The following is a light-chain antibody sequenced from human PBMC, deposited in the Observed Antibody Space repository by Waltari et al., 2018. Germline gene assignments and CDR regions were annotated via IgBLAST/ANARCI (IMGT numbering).Light chain of an antibody. CDR2: YDR. CDR3: HVWHPDVDPGV. V-gene: IGLV3-21*04. J-gene: IGLJ1*01. Sequence: SYMLTQPPSVSVAPGETARITCGGDNIGTYSVHWYQQKPGKAPMLVLLYDRDRPSGSPERFSGSNSGNTATLTISRVEAGDEAKYYCHVWHPDVDPGVFGPGSDVTV. CDR1: NIGTYS.